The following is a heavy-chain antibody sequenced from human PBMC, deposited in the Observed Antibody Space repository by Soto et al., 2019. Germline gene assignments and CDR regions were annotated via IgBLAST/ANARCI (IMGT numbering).Heavy chain of an antibody. D-gene: IGHD3-10*01. CDR2: IYSGGST. Sequence: EVQLVESGGGLVQPGGSLRLSCAASGFTVSSNYMSWVRQAPGKGLEWVSVIYSGGSTYYADSVKGRFTISRHNSKNPLYLQMNSLRAEDTAVYYCARVWFGDFSFDPWGQGTLVTVSS. CDR3: ARVWFGDFSFDP. V-gene: IGHV3-53*04. CDR1: GFTVSSNY. J-gene: IGHJ5*02.